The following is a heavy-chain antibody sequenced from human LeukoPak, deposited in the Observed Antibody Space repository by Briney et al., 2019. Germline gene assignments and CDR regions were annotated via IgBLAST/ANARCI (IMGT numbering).Heavy chain of an antibody. Sequence: SETLSLTCAVYGGSFSGYYWSWIRQPPGKGLEWIGEINHSGSTYYNPSLKSRVTISVDTSKNQFSLKLSSVTAADTAVYYCAREGLPKRASAFDIWGQGTMVTVSS. D-gene: IGHD5-12*01. CDR2: INHSGST. V-gene: IGHV4-34*01. CDR1: GGSFSGYY. J-gene: IGHJ3*02. CDR3: AREGLPKRASAFDI.